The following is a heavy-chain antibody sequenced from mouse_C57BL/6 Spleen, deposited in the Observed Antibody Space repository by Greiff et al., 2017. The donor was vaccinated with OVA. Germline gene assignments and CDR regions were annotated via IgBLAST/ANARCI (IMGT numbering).Heavy chain of an antibody. CDR1: GYTFTSYG. D-gene: IGHD3-2*02. Sequence: VQLKQSGAELARPGASVKLSCKASGYTFTSYGISWVKQRTGQGLEWIGEIYPRSGNTYYNEKFKGKATLTADKSSSTAYMELRSLTSEDSAVYFCARRGMETAQATTYFDYWGQGTTLTVSS. CDR2: IYPRSGNT. V-gene: IGHV1-81*01. CDR3: ARRGMETAQATTYFDY. J-gene: IGHJ2*01.